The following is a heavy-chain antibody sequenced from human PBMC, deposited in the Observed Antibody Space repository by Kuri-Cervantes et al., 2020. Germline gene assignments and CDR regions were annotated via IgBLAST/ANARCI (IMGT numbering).Heavy chain of an antibody. CDR2: IKSKTDGGTT. CDR3: TTVIDIVAVPAAMRGYWYFDL. Sequence: GGSLRLSCAASGFTFSNAWMSWVRQAPGKGLEWVGRIKSKTDGGTTDYAAPVKGRFTISRDDSKNTLYLQMNSLKTEDTAVYYCTTVIDIVAVPAAMRGYWYFDLWGRGTLVTVSS. CDR1: GFTFSNAW. V-gene: IGHV3-15*01. D-gene: IGHD2-2*01. J-gene: IGHJ2*01.